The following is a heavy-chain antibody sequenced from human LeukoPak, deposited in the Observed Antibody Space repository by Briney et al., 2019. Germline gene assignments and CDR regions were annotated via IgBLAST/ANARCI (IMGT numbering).Heavy chain of an antibody. Sequence: GGSLRLSCAASGFTFSSYAMSWVRQAPGKGLEWVSPIGGSGGSTYYADSVKGRFTISRDNSKNTLYLQMNSLRAEDTAVYYCANLLVGATTVDSWGQGSLVTVSS. D-gene: IGHD1-26*01. V-gene: IGHV3-23*01. CDR3: ANLLVGATTVDS. J-gene: IGHJ4*02. CDR1: GFTFSSYA. CDR2: IGGSGGST.